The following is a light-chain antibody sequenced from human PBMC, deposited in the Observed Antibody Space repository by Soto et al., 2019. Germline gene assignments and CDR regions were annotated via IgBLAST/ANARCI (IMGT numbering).Light chain of an antibody. CDR1: QSIGSY. Sequence: DIQMTQSPSSLSASVGDRVTIPCRASQSIGSYLSWYQQKPGKAPNLLIYAASSLQTGVPSRFSGTGSGTDFTLTISSLQTEDFATYYCQQSYSMPWTFGQGTKV. V-gene: IGKV1-39*01. J-gene: IGKJ1*01. CDR3: QQSYSMPWT. CDR2: AAS.